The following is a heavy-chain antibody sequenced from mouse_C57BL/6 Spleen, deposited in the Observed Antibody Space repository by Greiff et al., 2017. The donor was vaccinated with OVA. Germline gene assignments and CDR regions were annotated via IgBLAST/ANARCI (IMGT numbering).Heavy chain of an antibody. Sequence: VQLQQSGPELVKPGASVKIPCKASGYTFTDYNMDWVKQSHGKSLEWIGDINPNNGGTIYNQKFKGKATLTVDKSSSTAYMELRSLTSEDTAVYYCATVYYYGSSYVWFAYWGQGTLVTVSA. CDR2: INPNNGGT. CDR1: GYTFTDYN. J-gene: IGHJ3*01. V-gene: IGHV1-18*01. CDR3: ATVYYYGSSYVWFAY. D-gene: IGHD1-1*01.